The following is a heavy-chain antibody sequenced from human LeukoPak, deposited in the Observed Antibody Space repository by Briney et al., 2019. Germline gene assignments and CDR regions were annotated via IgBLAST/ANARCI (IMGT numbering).Heavy chain of an antibody. J-gene: IGHJ6*03. CDR2: IYHSGST. CDR1: GGSISSSNW. CDR3: ARQRRYCSGGSCYRNYYMDV. Sequence: SETLSLTCAVSGGSISSSNWWSWIRQPPGKGLEWIGEIYHSGSTNYNPSLKSRVTISVDKSKTQFSLKLSSVTAADTAVYYCARQRRYCSGGSCYRNYYMDVWGKGTTVTISS. D-gene: IGHD2-15*01. V-gene: IGHV4-4*02.